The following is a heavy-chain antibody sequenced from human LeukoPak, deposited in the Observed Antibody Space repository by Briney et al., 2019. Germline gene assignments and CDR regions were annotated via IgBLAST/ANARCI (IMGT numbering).Heavy chain of an antibody. CDR1: GYSISSGYY. CDR2: IYHSGST. J-gene: IGHJ3*02. V-gene: IGHV4-38-2*02. D-gene: IGHD6-25*01. Sequence: TSETLSLTCTVSGYSISSGYYWGWIRQPPGKGLEWIGSIYHSGSTYYNPSLKSRVTISVDTSKNQFSLKLSSVTAADTAVYYCAPGAAHDAFDIWGQGTMVTVSS. CDR3: APGAAHDAFDI.